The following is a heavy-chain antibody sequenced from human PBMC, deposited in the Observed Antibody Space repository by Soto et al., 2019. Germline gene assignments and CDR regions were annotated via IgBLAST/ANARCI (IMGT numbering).Heavy chain of an antibody. CDR2: ISSSSSYI. CDR1: GFTFSSYS. J-gene: IGHJ6*02. V-gene: IGHV3-21*01. Sequence: GGSLRLSCAASGFTFSSYSMNWVRQAPGKGLEWVSSISSSSSYIYYADSVKGRFTISRDNAKNSLYLQMNSLRAEDTAVYYCARDLWFGSSYYYYGMDVWGQGTTVTVSS. CDR3: ARDLWFGSSYYYYGMDV. D-gene: IGHD3-10*01.